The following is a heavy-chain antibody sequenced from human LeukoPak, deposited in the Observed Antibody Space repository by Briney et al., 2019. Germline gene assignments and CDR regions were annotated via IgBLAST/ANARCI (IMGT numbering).Heavy chain of an antibody. Sequence: GSLRLSCAASGFSFSIYGIHWVRQTPGKGLEWVAFIRYDGGNKYYADSVQGRFTISRDNSKNALYLQMNSLRVEDTAVYYCARDRRTYCTSSSCYLLPDYWGQGTLVTVSS. CDR2: IRYDGGNK. D-gene: IGHD2-2*01. CDR3: ARDRRTYCTSSSCYLLPDY. J-gene: IGHJ4*02. V-gene: IGHV3-30*02. CDR1: GFSFSIYG.